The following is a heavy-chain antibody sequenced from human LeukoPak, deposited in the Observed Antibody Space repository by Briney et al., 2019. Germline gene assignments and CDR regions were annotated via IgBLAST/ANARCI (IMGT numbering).Heavy chain of an antibody. Sequence: GGSLRLSCAASGFTFDDYAMHWVRQAPGKGLEWVSGISWNSGSIGYADSVKGRFTISRDNAKNSLYLQMNSLRAEDMALYYCAKDDSPWLSSNLDYWGQGTLVTVSS. J-gene: IGHJ4*02. V-gene: IGHV3-9*03. CDR2: ISWNSGSI. CDR3: AKDDSPWLSSNLDY. CDR1: GFTFDDYA. D-gene: IGHD4-11*01.